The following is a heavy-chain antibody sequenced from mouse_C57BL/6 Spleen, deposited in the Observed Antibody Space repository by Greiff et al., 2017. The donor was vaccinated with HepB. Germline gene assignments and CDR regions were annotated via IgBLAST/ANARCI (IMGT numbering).Heavy chain of an antibody. CDR1: GYTFTDYN. D-gene: IGHD1-1*01. Sequence: VQLQQSGPELVKPGASVKMSCKASGYTFTDYNMHWVKQSHGKSLEWIGYINPNNGGTSYNQKCKGKATLTVNKSSSTAYMELRSLTSEDSAVYYCARSFTTVVDDFDYWGQGTTLTVSS. J-gene: IGHJ2*01. V-gene: IGHV1-22*01. CDR2: INPNNGGT. CDR3: ARSFTTVVDDFDY.